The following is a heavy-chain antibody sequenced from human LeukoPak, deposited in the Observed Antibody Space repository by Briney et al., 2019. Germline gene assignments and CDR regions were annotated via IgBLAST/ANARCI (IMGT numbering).Heavy chain of an antibody. J-gene: IGHJ6*03. Sequence: SETLSLTCAVYGGSSSGYYWSWIRQPPGKGLEWIGEINHSGSTNYNPSLKSRVTISVDTSKNQFSLKLSSVTAADTAVYYCAGRTKYYYYYYMDVWGKGTTVTVSS. V-gene: IGHV4-34*01. CDR3: AGRTKYYYYYYMDV. CDR1: GGSSSGYY. D-gene: IGHD2-2*01. CDR2: INHSGST.